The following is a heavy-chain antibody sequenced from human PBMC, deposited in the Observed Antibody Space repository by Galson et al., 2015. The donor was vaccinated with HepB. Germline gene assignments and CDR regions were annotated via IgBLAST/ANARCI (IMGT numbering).Heavy chain of an antibody. CDR1: GFTFSSYA. Sequence: SLRLSCAASGFTFSSYAMHWVRQAPGKGLEWVAVISYDGSNKYYADSVKGRFTISRDNSKNTLYLQMNSLRAEDTAVYYCARGTQPIYSSSSDYYYYGMDVWGQGTTVTVSS. CDR3: ARGTQPIYSSSSDYYYYGMDV. CDR2: ISYDGSNK. D-gene: IGHD6-6*01. J-gene: IGHJ6*02. V-gene: IGHV3-30-3*01.